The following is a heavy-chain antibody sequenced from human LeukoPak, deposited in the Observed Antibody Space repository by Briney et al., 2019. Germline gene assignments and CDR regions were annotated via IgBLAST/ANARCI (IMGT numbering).Heavy chain of an antibody. Sequence: PSETLSLTCTVSGGSISSYYWSWIRQPPGKGLEWIGYIYYSGSTNYNPSLKSRVTISVDTSKNQFSLKLSSVTAADTAVYYCARYTYYDFWSGYSAQGSFDYWGQGTLVTVSS. CDR3: ARYTYYDFWSGYSAQGSFDY. D-gene: IGHD3-3*01. J-gene: IGHJ4*02. CDR2: IYYSGST. CDR1: GGSISSYY. V-gene: IGHV4-59*01.